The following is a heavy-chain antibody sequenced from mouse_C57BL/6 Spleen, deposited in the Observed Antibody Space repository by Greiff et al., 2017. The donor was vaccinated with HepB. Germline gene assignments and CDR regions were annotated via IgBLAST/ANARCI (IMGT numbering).Heavy chain of an antibody. CDR3: ARDHYYGSSYGFAY. CDR2: IYPGSGNT. CDR1: GYTFTDYY. J-gene: IGHJ3*01. V-gene: IGHV1-76*01. Sequence: QVQLQQSGAELVRPGASVKLSCKASGYTFTDYYINWVKQRPGQGLEWIARIYPGSGNTYYNEKFKGKATLTAEKSSSTAYMQLSSLTSEDSAVYLCARDHYYGSSYGFAYWGQGTLVTVSA. D-gene: IGHD1-1*01.